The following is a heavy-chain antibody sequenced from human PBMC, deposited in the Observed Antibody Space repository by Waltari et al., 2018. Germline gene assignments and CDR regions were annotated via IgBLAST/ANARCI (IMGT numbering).Heavy chain of an antibody. CDR2: IYHSGST. J-gene: IGHJ4*02. V-gene: IGHV4-38-2*01. CDR1: GYPISSGYY. CDR3: ARTATMIVVVDY. D-gene: IGHD3-22*01. Sequence: QVQLQESGPGLVKPSETLSLTCAVSGYPISSGYYWGWSRQPPGKGLEWIGSIYHSGSTYYNPSIKSRVTISVDTSKNQFALKLSSVTAADTAVYYCARTATMIVVVDYWGQGTLVTVSS.